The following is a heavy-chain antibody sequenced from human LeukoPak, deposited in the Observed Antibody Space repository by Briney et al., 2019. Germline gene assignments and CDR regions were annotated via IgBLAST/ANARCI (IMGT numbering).Heavy chain of an antibody. D-gene: IGHD2-21*01. V-gene: IGHV3-7*01. Sequence: GSLRLSCAASGFTVSSNYMSWVRQAPGKGLEWVANIKQDGSEKDYVDSVKGRFTISRDNAKNSLYLQMNSLRAEDTAVYYCAKYCGGDCYGMDVWGQGTTVTVSS. CDR3: AKYCGGDCYGMDV. J-gene: IGHJ6*02. CDR2: IKQDGSEK. CDR1: GFTVSSNY.